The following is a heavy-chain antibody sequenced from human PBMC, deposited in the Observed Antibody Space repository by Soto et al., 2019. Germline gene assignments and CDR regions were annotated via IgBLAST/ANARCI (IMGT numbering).Heavy chain of an antibody. CDR3: ARRNYYHGMDV. CDR1: GGSISSGGYY. Sequence: QVQLQESGPGLVKPSQTLSLTCTVSGGSISSGGYYWSWIRQHPGKGLEWIGYIYCSGSTYYNPSLKRRVPISLDTTKNRSSLKLTSVTAADTAVYYCARRNYYHGMDVWGQGTTVTVSS. J-gene: IGHJ6*02. CDR2: IYCSGST. V-gene: IGHV4-31*03.